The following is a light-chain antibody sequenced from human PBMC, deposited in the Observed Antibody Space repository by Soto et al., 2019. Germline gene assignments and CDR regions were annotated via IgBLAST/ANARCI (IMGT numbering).Light chain of an antibody. V-gene: IGLV1-44*01. J-gene: IGLJ3*02. Sequence: QSVLTQPPSASGTPGQRVTISCSGSSSNIGSNTVNWYQQLPGTAPKLLIYSNNQRPSGVPDRFSGSKSGSSASLAISGLQSEDEADYYCAAWYDSLKSWVFGGGTKLTVL. CDR1: SSNIGSNT. CDR2: SNN. CDR3: AAWYDSLKSWV.